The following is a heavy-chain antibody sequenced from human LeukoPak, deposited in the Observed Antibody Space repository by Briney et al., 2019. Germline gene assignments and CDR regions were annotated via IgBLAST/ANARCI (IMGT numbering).Heavy chain of an antibody. Sequence: PSETLSLTCSVSGGSISSYYWSWIRQPPGKGLEWIGYIYHSGTTNYNPSLKSRVTISVDTSKNQFSLKLSSVTAADTAEYYCARVSWFPGTSYYYMDVWGKGTTVTVSS. CDR1: GGSISSYY. V-gene: IGHV4-59*01. CDR3: ARVSWFPGTSYYYMDV. D-gene: IGHD1-1*01. J-gene: IGHJ6*03. CDR2: IYHSGTT.